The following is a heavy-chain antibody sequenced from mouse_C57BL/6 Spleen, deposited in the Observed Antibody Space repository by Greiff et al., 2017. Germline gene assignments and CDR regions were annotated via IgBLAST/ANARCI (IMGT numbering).Heavy chain of an antibody. D-gene: IGHD2-3*01. J-gene: IGHJ4*01. CDR1: GYSITSCYY. V-gene: IGHV3-6*01. CDR3: AGKGWLTYYYAVDY. Sequence: DVQLVESGPGLVKPSQSLSLSCSVTGYSITSCYYWYWIRQFPGNKLEWMGNIRYDGSNNYNPSLKNRISITPDKSKNQFFLKLNSVTTEDTATYYCAGKGWLTYYYAVDYWGQGTSVTVSS. CDR2: IRYDGSN.